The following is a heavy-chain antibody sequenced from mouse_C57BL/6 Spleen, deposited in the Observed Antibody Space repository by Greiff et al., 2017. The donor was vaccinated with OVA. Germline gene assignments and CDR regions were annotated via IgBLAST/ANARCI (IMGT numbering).Heavy chain of an antibody. V-gene: IGHV1-52*01. CDR2: IDPSDSDT. Sequence: VQLKESGAELVRPGSSVKLSCKASGYTFTSYWMHWVKQRPIQGLEWIGNIDPSDSDTHYNQKFTDKATLTVDKSSSTAYMQLSSLTSEDSAVYYCARASTTVVATDAMDDWGQGTSVTVSS. CDR1: GYTFTSYW. J-gene: IGHJ4*01. D-gene: IGHD1-1*01. CDR3: ARASTTVVATDAMDD.